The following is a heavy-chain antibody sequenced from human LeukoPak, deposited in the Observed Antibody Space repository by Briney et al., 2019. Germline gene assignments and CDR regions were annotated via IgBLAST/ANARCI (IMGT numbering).Heavy chain of an antibody. Sequence: GGSLRLSCAASGFTFSSYSMNWVRQAPGKGLGWVSSISSSSSYIYYADSVKGRFTISRDNAKNSLYLQMNSLRAEDTAVYYCARDLDYYGSGRHVNWFDPWGQGTLVTVSS. CDR1: GFTFSSYS. J-gene: IGHJ5*02. CDR3: ARDLDYYGSGRHVNWFDP. V-gene: IGHV3-21*01. D-gene: IGHD3-10*01. CDR2: ISSSSSYI.